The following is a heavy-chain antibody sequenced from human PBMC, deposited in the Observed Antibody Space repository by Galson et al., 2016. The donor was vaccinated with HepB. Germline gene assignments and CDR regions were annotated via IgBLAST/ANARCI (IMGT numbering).Heavy chain of an antibody. CDR3: AKDLVGAGVVTAMVTGA. V-gene: IGHV3-30*18. CDR2: ISYNGINK. CDR1: GFTFRSYA. D-gene: IGHD5-18*01. Sequence: LRLSCAASGFTFRSYAMHWVRQAPGKGLEWVAAISYNGINKFYADSVKGRFTISRDNSKNTLYLQMNSLRAEDTAVYYCAKDLVGAGVVTAMVTGAGAQGTLVTVSS. J-gene: IGHJ4*02.